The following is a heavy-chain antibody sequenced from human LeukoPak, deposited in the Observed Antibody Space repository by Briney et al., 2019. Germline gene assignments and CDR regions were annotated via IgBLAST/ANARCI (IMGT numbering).Heavy chain of an antibody. V-gene: IGHV4-34*01. CDR1: GGSFSGYY. D-gene: IGHD3-9*01. CDR2: INHSGST. Sequence: PSETLSLTCAVYGGSFSGYYWSWIRQSPGKGLEWIGEINHSGSTNYNPSLKSRVTITVDTSKNEFSLKLNSVTAADTAVYYCARNSGRFDSLVGAFDIWGQGTMVTVSS. CDR3: ARNSGRFDSLVGAFDI. J-gene: IGHJ3*02.